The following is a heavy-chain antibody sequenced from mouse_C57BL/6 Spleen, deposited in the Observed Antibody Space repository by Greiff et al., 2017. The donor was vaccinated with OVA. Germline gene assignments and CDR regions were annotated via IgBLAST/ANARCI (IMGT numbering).Heavy chain of an antibody. D-gene: IGHD3-3*01. J-gene: IGHJ4*01. CDR3: ARHRGEGAMDY. CDR1: GFTFSSYT. CDR2: ISGGGGNT. V-gene: IGHV5-9*01. Sequence: KVEESGGGLVKPGGSLKLSCAASGFTFSSYTMSWVRQTPEKRLEWVATISGGGGNTYYPDSVKGRFTISRDNAKNTLYLQMSSLRSEDTALYYCARHRGEGAMDYWGQGTSVTVSS.